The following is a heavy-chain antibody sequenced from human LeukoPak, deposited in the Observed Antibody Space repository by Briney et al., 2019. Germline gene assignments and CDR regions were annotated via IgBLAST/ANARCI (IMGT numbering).Heavy chain of an antibody. Sequence: GGSLRLSCAASGFTFSSYWMSWVRQAPGKGLEWVANIKQDGSEKYYVDSVKGRFTISRDNAMNSLYLQMNSLRAEDTAVYYCARSKTTVTPYYYYGMDVWGQGTTVTVSS. D-gene: IGHD4-11*01. CDR2: IKQDGSEK. CDR1: GFTFSSYW. J-gene: IGHJ6*02. V-gene: IGHV3-7*01. CDR3: ARSKTTVTPYYYYGMDV.